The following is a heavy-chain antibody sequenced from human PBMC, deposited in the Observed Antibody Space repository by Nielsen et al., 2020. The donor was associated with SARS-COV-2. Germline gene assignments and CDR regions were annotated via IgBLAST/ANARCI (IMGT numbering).Heavy chain of an antibody. CDR3: ARDVVGIVVSYYFDY. CDR2: IYYSGST. V-gene: IGHV4-59*01. Sequence: WIRQPPGKGLEWIGYIYYSGSTNYNPSLKSRVTISVDTSKNQFSLKLSSVTAADTAVYYCARDVVGIVVSYYFDYWGQGTLVTVSS. D-gene: IGHD3-22*01. J-gene: IGHJ4*02.